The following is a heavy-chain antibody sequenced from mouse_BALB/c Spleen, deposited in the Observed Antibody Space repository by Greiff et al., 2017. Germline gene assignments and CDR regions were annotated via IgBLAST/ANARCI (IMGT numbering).Heavy chain of an antibody. D-gene: IGHD2-2*01. CDR3: TRRLGYGYDEFAY. CDR1: GFTFSNYW. CDR2: IRLKSNNYAT. J-gene: IGHJ3*01. V-gene: IGHV6-6*02. Sequence: DVKLVESGGGLVQPGGSMKLSCVASGFTFSNYWMNWVRQSPEKGLEWVAEIRLKSNNYATHYAESVKGRFTISRDDSKSSVYLQMNNLRAEDTGIYYCTRRLGYGYDEFAYWGQGTLVTVSA.